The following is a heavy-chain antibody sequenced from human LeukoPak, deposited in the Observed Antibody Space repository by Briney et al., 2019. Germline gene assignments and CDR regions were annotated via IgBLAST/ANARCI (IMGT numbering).Heavy chain of an antibody. Sequence: GGSLRLSCAASGFTFSSYSMNWVRQAPGKGLEWVSSISSSSSYIYYADSVKGRFTISRDNAKNSLYLQMNSLRAEDTAVYYCARSQLWFGESMFDYWGQGTLVTVSS. V-gene: IGHV3-21*01. CDR3: ARSQLWFGESMFDY. J-gene: IGHJ4*02. CDR2: ISSSSSYI. D-gene: IGHD3-10*01. CDR1: GFTFSSYS.